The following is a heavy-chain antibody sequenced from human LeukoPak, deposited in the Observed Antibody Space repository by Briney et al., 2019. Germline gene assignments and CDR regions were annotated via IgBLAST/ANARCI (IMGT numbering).Heavy chain of an antibody. V-gene: IGHV1-2*02. CDR3: ARGVAGTYYYYYMDV. CDR1: GYTFTGYY. CDR2: INPNSGDT. Sequence: ASVKVSCKASGYTFTGYYNHWVRQAPGQGLEWMGWINPNSGDTNYAQKFQGRVTMTRDTSISTAYMELSRLRSDDTALYYCARGVAGTYYYYYMDVWGKGTTVTVSS. D-gene: IGHD6-19*01. J-gene: IGHJ6*03.